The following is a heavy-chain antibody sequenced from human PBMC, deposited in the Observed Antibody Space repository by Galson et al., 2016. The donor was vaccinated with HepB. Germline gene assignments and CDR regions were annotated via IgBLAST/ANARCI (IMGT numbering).Heavy chain of an antibody. V-gene: IGHV3-23*01. Sequence: SLRLSCAASGFSFSNYAMSWVRQAPGKGLEWLSATSGSGIKTDYADSVKGRFTISRDTFTNTLYLQMEDLRVEDTATYHCAKDKGLFCGGDCHAFDRWGPGTLVIVSS. D-gene: IGHD2-21*02. CDR2: TSGSGIKT. CDR1: GFSFSNYA. CDR3: AKDKGLFCGGDCHAFDR. J-gene: IGHJ4*01.